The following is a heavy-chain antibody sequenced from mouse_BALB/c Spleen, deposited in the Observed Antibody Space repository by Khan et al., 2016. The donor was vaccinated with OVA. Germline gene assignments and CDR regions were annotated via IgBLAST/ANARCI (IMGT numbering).Heavy chain of an antibody. J-gene: IGHJ3*01. CDR2: VNPKNGGS. Sequence: VQLQQSGPDLVKPGASVKISCKASAYSFTGYFMHWVKQSHGESLEWIGRVNPKNGGSSYNQKFKDRAIFTVDKSSNTAYMELRSLTSEDSAVYYCANDYEDWGQGTLVTVSS. CDR1: AYSFTGYF. V-gene: IGHV1-26*01. D-gene: IGHD2-4*01. CDR3: ANDYED.